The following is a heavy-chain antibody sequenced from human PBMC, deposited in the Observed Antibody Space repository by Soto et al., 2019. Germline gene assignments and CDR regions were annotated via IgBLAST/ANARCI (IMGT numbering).Heavy chain of an antibody. V-gene: IGHV3-74*01. D-gene: IGHD1-20*01. CDR2: INSDGSST. Sequence: EVQLVESGGGLVQPGGSLRLSCAASGFTFSSYWMQWVRQAPGKGLVWVSRINSDGSSTSYADSVKGRFTISRDNAKNTLYLQMNSLRAEDTAVYYCARVVSWYNWFDPWGQGTLVTVSS. J-gene: IGHJ5*02. CDR1: GFTFSSYW. CDR3: ARVVSWYNWFDP.